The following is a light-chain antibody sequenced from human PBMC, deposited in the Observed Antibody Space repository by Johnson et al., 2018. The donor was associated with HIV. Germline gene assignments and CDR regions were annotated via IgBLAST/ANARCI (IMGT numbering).Light chain of an antibody. CDR3: GTWDSSLSVNYV. V-gene: IGLV1-51*01. Sequence: QSVLSQPPSVSAAPGQKVTISCSGSRSNIGNNYVSWYQQLPGTAPKLLIYDNNKPPSGIPDRFSGSKSGTSAPLGITGIRTGDEADYYCGTWDSSLSVNYVFGTGTKVTVL. CDR1: RSNIGNNY. CDR2: DNN. J-gene: IGLJ1*01.